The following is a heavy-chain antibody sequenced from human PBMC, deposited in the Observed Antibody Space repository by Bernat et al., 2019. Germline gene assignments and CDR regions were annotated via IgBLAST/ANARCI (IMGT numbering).Heavy chain of an antibody. J-gene: IGHJ6*02. CDR3: TTDPYRRYYYYGMDV. V-gene: IGHV3-15*07. CDR1: GFTFSNAW. Sequence: EVQVVESGGGLIKPGGSLRLSCAASGFTFSNAWMNWVRQAPGKGLEWVGRIKSNTDGGTTDYAAPVKGRFTMSRDVSKNTLYLQMNSLKTEDTAVYYCTTDPYRRYYYYGMDVWGQGTTVTVSS. CDR2: IKSNTDGGTT.